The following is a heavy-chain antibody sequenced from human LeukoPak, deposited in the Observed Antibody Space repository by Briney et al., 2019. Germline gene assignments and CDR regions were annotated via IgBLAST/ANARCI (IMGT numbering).Heavy chain of an antibody. CDR3: ARGKGQYPHFDY. V-gene: IGHV4-39*07. D-gene: IGHD2-2*02. Sequence: SETLSLTCTVSGGSISSSSYYWGWIRQPPGKGLEWIGSIYYSGSTYYNPSLKSRVTISVDTSKNQFSLKLSSVTAADTAVYYCARGKGQYPHFDYWGQGTLVTVSS. CDR1: GGSISSSSYY. J-gene: IGHJ4*02. CDR2: IYYSGST.